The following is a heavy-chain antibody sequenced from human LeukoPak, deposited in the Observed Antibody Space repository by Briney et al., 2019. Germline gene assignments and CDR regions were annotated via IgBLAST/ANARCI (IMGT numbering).Heavy chain of an antibody. CDR3: AKGDYYDSSGYH. CDR1: GFTFSSYG. J-gene: IGHJ4*02. D-gene: IGHD3-22*01. V-gene: IGHV3-30*02. CDR2: IWYDGSNK. Sequence: PGGSLRLSCAASGFTFSSYGMHWVRQAPGKGLEWVAVIWYDGSNKYYADSVKGRFTISSDNSKNTLYLQMNSLRAEDTAVYYCAKGDYYDSSGYHWGQGTLVTVSS.